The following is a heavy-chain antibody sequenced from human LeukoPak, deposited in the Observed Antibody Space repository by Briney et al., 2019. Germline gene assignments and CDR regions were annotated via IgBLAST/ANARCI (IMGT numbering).Heavy chain of an antibody. CDR3: AKDRGSQGGMDV. CDR2: ISGSGGST. D-gene: IGHD3-10*01. CDR1: GFTFSSYA. V-gene: IGHV3-23*01. J-gene: IGHJ6*02. Sequence: PGGSLRLSCAPSGFTFSSYAMSWVRQAPGKGLEWVSAISGSGGSTYYADSVKGRFTISRDNSKNTLYLQMNSLRAEDTAVYYCAKDRGSQGGMDVWGQGTTVTASS.